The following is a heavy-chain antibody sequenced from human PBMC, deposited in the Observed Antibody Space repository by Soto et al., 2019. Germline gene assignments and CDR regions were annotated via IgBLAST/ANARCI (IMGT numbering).Heavy chain of an antibody. CDR1: GGTFRTAA. CDR2: IMPVFRTP. Sequence: QVQLEQSGAEVKKPGSSVKVSCKASGGTFRTAAVSWVRQAPGQGLEWMGGIMPVFRTPDYAQKFHGRDTITADESTSTAYMELSGLRSDDTAVYYCARDNDRPQLGGNYYYILDVWGQGTTITVSS. V-gene: IGHV1-69*12. D-gene: IGHD2-8*01. CDR3: ARDNDRPQLGGNYYYILDV. J-gene: IGHJ6*02.